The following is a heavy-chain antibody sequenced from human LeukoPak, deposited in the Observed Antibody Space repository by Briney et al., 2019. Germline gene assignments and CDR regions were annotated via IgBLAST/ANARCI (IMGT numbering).Heavy chain of an antibody. V-gene: IGHV3-21*01. CDR3: ARGYCGGDCYGD. Sequence: GGSLRLSCAASGFTFSDYFMNWVRQAPGKGLEYVSSISGSSRHIYYADSAKGRFTISRDNTKSSLYLQMNSLRVEDMAVYYCARGYCGGDCYGDWGQGTLVTVSS. CDR1: GFTFSDYF. D-gene: IGHD2-21*02. CDR2: ISGSSRHI. J-gene: IGHJ1*01.